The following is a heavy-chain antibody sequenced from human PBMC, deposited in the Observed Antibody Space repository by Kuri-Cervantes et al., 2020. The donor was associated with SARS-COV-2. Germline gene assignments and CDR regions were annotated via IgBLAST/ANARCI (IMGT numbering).Heavy chain of an antibody. CDR1: GCTFTGYY. CDR2: INPNSGGT. V-gene: IGHV1-2*02. Sequence: ASVKVSCKASGCTFTGYYIHWVRQAPGQGLEWMGWINPNSGGTNYAQKFQGRVTVTSDTSISTAYMELSGLRSDDTAVYYCTRDGGIAARSDYWGQGTLVTVSS. CDR3: TRDGGIAARSDY. J-gene: IGHJ4*02. D-gene: IGHD6-6*01.